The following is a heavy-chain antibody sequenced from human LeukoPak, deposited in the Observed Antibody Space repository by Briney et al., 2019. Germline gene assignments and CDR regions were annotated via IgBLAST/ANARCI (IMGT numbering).Heavy chain of an antibody. CDR3: ARRGYSYGYWFDP. J-gene: IGHJ5*02. CDR1: GGSVSGTNYY. CDR2: IYYSGST. Sequence: SETPSLTCSVSGGSVSGTNYYWAWIRQPPEKGLEWIGTIYYSGSTYYNPSLKSRVTISVDTSKNQFSLKLSSVTAADTAVYYCARRGYSYGYWFDPWGQGTLVTVSS. V-gene: IGHV4-39*07. D-gene: IGHD5-18*01.